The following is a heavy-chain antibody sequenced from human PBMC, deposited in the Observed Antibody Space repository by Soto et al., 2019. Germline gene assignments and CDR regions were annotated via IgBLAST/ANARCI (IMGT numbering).Heavy chain of an antibody. Sequence: ASVKGSCRGAGYTFSSCDINWVRQATGQGLEWMGWMNPNSGNTGYAQKFQGRVTMTRNTSISTAYMELSSLRSEDTAVYYCASTLYGDNVDYWGQGTLVTVSS. CDR3: ASTLYGDNVDY. CDR2: MNPNSGNT. D-gene: IGHD4-17*01. CDR1: GYTFSSCD. J-gene: IGHJ4*02. V-gene: IGHV1-8*01.